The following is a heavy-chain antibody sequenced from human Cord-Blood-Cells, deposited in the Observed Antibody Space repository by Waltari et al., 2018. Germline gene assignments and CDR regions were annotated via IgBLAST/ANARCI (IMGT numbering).Heavy chain of an antibody. V-gene: IGHV4-39*01. J-gene: IGHJ3*02. CDR3: AGRPSGGYADRAFDI. CDR2: SYYSGST. Sequence: QLQLQTSGPGLVKPSETLSLTCTVSGAPISSSSTSWGWISQPPGKGLEWIGSSYYSGSTCNNPFPKSRATSSVDTSKNRLSSKLSSVNYAATSVYFRAGRPSGGYADRAFDIWGQGTMVTVSS. D-gene: IGHD3-22*01. CDR1: GAPISSSSTS.